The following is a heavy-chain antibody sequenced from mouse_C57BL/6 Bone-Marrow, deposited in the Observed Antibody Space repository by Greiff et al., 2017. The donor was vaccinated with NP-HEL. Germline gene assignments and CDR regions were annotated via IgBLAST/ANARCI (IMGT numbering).Heavy chain of an antibody. V-gene: IGHV1-47*01. Sequence: QVQLQQSGAELVKPGASVQMSCKASGYTFPTYPIEWMKQSHGKCLEWIGNFHPYNDDTKYNEKFKGKATLTVEKSSSTVYLDLSRLTYDDSAVYYGARRSNFDHAMDYWGQGTSVTVSS. J-gene: IGHJ4*01. D-gene: IGHD1-1*01. CDR2: FHPYNDDT. CDR3: ARRSNFDHAMDY. CDR1: GYTFPTYP.